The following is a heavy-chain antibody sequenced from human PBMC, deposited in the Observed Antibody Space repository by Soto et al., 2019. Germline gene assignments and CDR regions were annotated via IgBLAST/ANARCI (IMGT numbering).Heavy chain of an antibody. D-gene: IGHD6-19*01. CDR3: ATTTQDSSGFLPFAY. CDR1: GFTVSSNY. CDR2: IYSGGST. Sequence: EVQLVESGGGLVQPGGSLRLSCAASGFTVSSNYMSWVRQAPGKGLEWVSVIYSGGSTYYADSVKGRFTISRDNSKNTLYLQMNSVRAEDTAVYYCATTTQDSSGFLPFAYWGQGTLVTVSA. V-gene: IGHV3-66*01. J-gene: IGHJ4*02.